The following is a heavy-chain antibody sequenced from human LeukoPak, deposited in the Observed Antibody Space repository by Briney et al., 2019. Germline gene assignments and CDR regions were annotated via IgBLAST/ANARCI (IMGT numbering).Heavy chain of an antibody. V-gene: IGHV3-23*01. D-gene: IGHD3-3*01. J-gene: IGHJ5*02. CDR2: ISGSGGST. Sequence: GGSLRLSCAASGFTFSSYTMSWVRQAPGKGPEWVSAISGSGGSTYYADSVKGRFTISRDNSKNTLYLQMNSLRAEDTAVYYCAKDPSAYDFWSGYSTDWFDPWGQGTPVTVSS. CDR1: GFTFSSYT. CDR3: AKDPSAYDFWSGYSTDWFDP.